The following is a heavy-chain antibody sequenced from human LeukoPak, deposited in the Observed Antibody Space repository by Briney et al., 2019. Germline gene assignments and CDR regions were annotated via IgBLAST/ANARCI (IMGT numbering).Heavy chain of an antibody. Sequence: PSETLSLTCTVSGGSISSDYWSWIRQPPGKGLEWIGCIYYSGSTNYNPSLKSRVTISVDTSKNQLSLKLNSVTAADTAVYYCARYGDNWPRFDSWGQGSLVTVSS. J-gene: IGHJ4*02. CDR2: IYYSGST. CDR3: ARYGDNWPRFDS. D-gene: IGHD1-1*01. V-gene: IGHV4-59*08. CDR1: GGSISSDY.